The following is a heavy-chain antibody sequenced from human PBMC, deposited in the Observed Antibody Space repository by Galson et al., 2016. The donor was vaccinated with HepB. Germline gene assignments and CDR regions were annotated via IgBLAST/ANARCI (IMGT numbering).Heavy chain of an antibody. CDR3: AKDLGVLRLFEWFFNY. CDR1: GFTFSIYG. D-gene: IGHD3-3*01. J-gene: IGHJ4*02. V-gene: IGHV3-30*04. CDR2: TLDDGSNKDYGG. Sequence: SLRLSCAASGFTFSIYGMHWVRQAPGKGLEWVAVTLDDGSNKDYGGYYADSVKGRFTISRDNSKNTMYLQMNSLRAEDTALYYCAKDLGVLRLFEWFFNYWGQATLVTVSS.